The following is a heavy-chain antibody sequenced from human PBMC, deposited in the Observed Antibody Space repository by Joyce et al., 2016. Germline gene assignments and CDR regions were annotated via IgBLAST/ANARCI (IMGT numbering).Heavy chain of an antibody. CDR2: IYHSEST. CDR1: GGSVSSGGYS. J-gene: IGHJ6*02. CDR3: ARAYGSGSYSYYYGMDV. D-gene: IGHD3-10*01. V-gene: IGHV4-30-2*01. Sequence: QMQLQESGPGLVKPSQTLSLTCAVSGGSVSSGGYSWTWIRQPPGKGLEWIGHIYHSESTSYTPSLQSRGTMSVDRSKNQFSLKLRSVTAADTAVYYCARAYGSGSYSYYYGMDVWGQGTTVTVSS.